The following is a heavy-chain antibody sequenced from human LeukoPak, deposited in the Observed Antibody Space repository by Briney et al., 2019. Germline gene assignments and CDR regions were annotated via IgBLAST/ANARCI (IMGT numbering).Heavy chain of an antibody. V-gene: IGHV3-43*02. Sequence: PGGSLRLYCAASGFTFDDYAMHWVRQAPGKGLEWVSLISGDGGSTYYADSVKGRFTISRDNRKNSLYLQMNSLRTEDTALYYCAKDTRSMAEYYFDYWGQGTLVTVSS. CDR2: ISGDGGST. D-gene: IGHD2/OR15-2a*01. J-gene: IGHJ4*02. CDR1: GFTFDDYA. CDR3: AKDTRSMAEYYFDY.